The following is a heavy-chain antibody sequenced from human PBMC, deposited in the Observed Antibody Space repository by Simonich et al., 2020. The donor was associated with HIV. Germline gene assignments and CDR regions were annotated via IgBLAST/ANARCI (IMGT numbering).Heavy chain of an antibody. Sequence: QVQLVQSGAEVKKPGASVKVSCKASGYTFTGNYMHWVRQAPGQGLELMGWNNPNSGVTNYAQKLQGRVTMTRDTSISTAYMELRRLKSDDTAVYYCAKSPLVGAQDDAFDIWGQGTMVTVSS. CDR1: GYTFTGNY. J-gene: IGHJ3*02. CDR2: NNPNSGVT. V-gene: IGHV1-2*02. D-gene: IGHD1-26*01. CDR3: AKSPLVGAQDDAFDI.